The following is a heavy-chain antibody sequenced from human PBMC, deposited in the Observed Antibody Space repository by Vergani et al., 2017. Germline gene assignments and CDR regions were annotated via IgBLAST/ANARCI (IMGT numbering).Heavy chain of an antibody. CDR3: TRDPELTLAPRPFDY. J-gene: IGHJ4*02. V-gene: IGHV3-49*03. CDR1: GFTFGDYA. Sequence: EVQLVESGGDLVQPGRSLRLSCTTSGFTFGDYAMSWFLQAPGKGLEWVGFIRSKTYGEATDYAASVKGRFTISRDDSKSIAYLQMNSLKTEDTGVYYCTRDPELTLAPRPFDYWGQGTLVTVSS. CDR2: IRSKTYGEAT. D-gene: IGHD6-6*01.